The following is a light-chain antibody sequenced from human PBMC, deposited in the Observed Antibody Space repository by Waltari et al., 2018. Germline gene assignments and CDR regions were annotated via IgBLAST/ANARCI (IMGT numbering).Light chain of an antibody. CDR2: GVS. CDR1: QSVSSY. J-gene: IGKJ1*01. CDR3: QKYNSSPWT. Sequence: VILTQSPATLSLSPGERATLSCRASQSVSSYLAWYQQQPGQAPRLLIYGVSNRATGIPDRFSSSGSGTESTLTISSLEPEDCGVYYCQKYNSSPWTFGQGTKVEIK. V-gene: IGKV3-20*01.